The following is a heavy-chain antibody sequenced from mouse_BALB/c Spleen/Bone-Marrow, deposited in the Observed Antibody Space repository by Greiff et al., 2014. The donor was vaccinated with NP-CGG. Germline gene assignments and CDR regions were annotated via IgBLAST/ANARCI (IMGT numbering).Heavy chain of an antibody. CDR3: ARDNYYGYFDY. V-gene: IGHV2-6-7*02. J-gene: IGHJ2*01. CDR2: IWGDGST. CDR1: GFSLTGYG. D-gene: IGHD1-1*01. Sequence: VKLQESGPGLVAPSQSLSITCTVSGFSLTGYGVNWVRQPPGKGLEWLGMIWGDGSTDYNSALKFRMSISKDNSKSQVFLKMNRLQTDDTARYYCARDNYYGYFDYWGQGTTLTVSS.